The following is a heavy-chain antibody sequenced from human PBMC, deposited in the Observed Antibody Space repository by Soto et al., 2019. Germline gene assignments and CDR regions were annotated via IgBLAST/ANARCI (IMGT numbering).Heavy chain of an antibody. CDR3: ARLSYGSEQHRSY. V-gene: IGHV4-39*01. CDR2: IYYSGST. Sequence: SETLSLTCTVSGGSISSSSYYWGWIRQPPGKGLEWIGSIYYSGSTYYNPSLKSRVTISVDTSKNQFSLKLSSVTAADTAVYYCARLSYGSEQHRSYWGQGTLVTVSS. J-gene: IGHJ4*02. D-gene: IGHD3-10*01. CDR1: GGSISSSSYY.